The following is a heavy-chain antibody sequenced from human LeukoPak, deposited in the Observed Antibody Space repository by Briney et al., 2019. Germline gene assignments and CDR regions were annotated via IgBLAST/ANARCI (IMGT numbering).Heavy chain of an antibody. CDR2: IYTSGST. V-gene: IGHV4-4*09. CDR1: GGSISSYY. D-gene: IGHD3-10*01. CDR3: ATDRLYGSGKFVFDP. J-gene: IGHJ5*02. Sequence: PSETLSLTCTVSGGSISSYYWSWIRQPPGKGLEWIGYIYTSGSTNYNPSLKSRVTISVDTSKNQFSLKLSSVTAADTAVYYCATDRLYGSGKFVFDPWGQGTLVTVSS.